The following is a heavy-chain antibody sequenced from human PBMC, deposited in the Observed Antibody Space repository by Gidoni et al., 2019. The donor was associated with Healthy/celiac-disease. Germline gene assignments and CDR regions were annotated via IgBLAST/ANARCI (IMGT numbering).Heavy chain of an antibody. CDR1: GGTVSSYA. CDR2: IIPIFGTA. Sequence: QVQLVQSGAEVKKPGSSVKVSCKASGGTVSSYAISWVRQAPGQGLEWMGGIIPIFGTANYAQKFQGRVTITSDESTSTAYMELSSLRSEDTAVYYCARGSYDSRERYFDYWGQGTLVTVSS. V-gene: IGHV1-69*01. CDR3: ARGSYDSRERYFDY. D-gene: IGHD3-22*01. J-gene: IGHJ4*02.